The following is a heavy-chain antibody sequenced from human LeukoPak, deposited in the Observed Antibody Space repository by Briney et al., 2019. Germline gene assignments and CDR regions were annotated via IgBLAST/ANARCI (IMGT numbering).Heavy chain of an antibody. CDR3: ARDQILRPTPPGLDY. Sequence: GGSLRLSCAASGFTLSSYWMSWVRQAPGKGLEWVANIKEDGSEKYYVDSVKGRFTISRDNAKNSLYLQMNSLRAEDTAVYYCARDQILRPTPPGLDYWGKGTTVSSSS. CDR1: GFTLSSYW. D-gene: IGHD3-3*01. V-gene: IGHV3-7*04. CDR2: IKEDGSEK. J-gene: IGHJ6*01.